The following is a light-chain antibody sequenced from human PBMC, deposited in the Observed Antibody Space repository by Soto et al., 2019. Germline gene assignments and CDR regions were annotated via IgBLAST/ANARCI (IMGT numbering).Light chain of an antibody. CDR2: WAS. J-gene: IGKJ2*01. Sequence: DIVMAQSPDSLAVSLGERAAINCKSSQSVFYSSNNKHYLAWYQQKPGQPPKLLIYWASTRESGVPDRFSGGGSGTDFTLTISSLQAEDVAVYYCQQYYSTPYTFGQGTKLAIK. CDR1: QSVFYSSNNKHY. CDR3: QQYYSTPYT. V-gene: IGKV4-1*01.